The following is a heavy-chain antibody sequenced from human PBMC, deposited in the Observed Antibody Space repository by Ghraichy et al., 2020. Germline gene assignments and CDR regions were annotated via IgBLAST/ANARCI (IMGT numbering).Heavy chain of an antibody. J-gene: IGHJ4*02. Sequence: ASVKVSCKASGYTFTGYYIHWVRQAPGQGLEWMGWINPNSGGTNYAQKFQGRVTLTRDTSISTAYMEVSRLRSDDTAVYYCARIYCSSTSCYNYFDYWGQGTLVTVSS. CDR2: INPNSGGT. CDR3: ARIYCSSTSCYNYFDY. D-gene: IGHD2-2*02. CDR1: GYTFTGYY. V-gene: IGHV1-2*02.